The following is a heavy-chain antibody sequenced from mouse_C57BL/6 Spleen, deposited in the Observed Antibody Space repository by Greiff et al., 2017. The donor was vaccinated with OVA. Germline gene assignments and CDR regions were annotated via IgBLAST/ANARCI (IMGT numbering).Heavy chain of an antibody. CDR3: ARPYGSSLAWFAY. J-gene: IGHJ3*01. D-gene: IGHD1-1*01. CDR2: IWSDGST. V-gene: IGHV2-6*03. CDR1: GFSLTSYG. Sequence: QVQLKQSGPGLVAPSQSLSITCTVSGFSLTSYGVHWVRQPPGKGLEWLVVIWSDGSTTYNPALKSRLSISKDNSKSQVFLKMNSLQTDDTAMYYCARPYGSSLAWFAYWGQGTLVTVSA.